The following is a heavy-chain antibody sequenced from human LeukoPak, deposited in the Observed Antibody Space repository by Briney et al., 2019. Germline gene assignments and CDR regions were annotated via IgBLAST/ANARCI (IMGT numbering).Heavy chain of an antibody. V-gene: IGHV5-51*01. J-gene: IGHJ4*02. CDR1: GYSFTSYW. Sequence: EESLKISCKGSGYSFTSYWIGWVRQMTGKGLEWMGIIYPGDSDTRYSPSFQGQVTISADKSISTAYLQWSRLNASDTAMYCCARSIAVAGITLLDYWGQGTLVTVSS. CDR3: ARSIAVAGITLLDY. CDR2: IYPGDSDT. D-gene: IGHD6-19*01.